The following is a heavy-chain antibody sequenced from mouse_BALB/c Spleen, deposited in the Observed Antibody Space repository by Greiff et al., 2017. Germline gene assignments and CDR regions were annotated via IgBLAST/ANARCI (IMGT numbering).Heavy chain of an antibody. CDR2: INSNGGST. CDR3: ARDGNPDY. Sequence: DVHLVESGGGLVQPGGSLKLSCAASGFTFSSYGMSWVRQTPDKRLELVATINSNGGSTYYPDSVKGRFTISRDNAKNTLYLQMSSLKSEDTAMYYCARDGNPDYWGQGTTLTVSS. V-gene: IGHV5-6-3*01. CDR1: GFTFSSYG. J-gene: IGHJ2*01. D-gene: IGHD2-1*01.